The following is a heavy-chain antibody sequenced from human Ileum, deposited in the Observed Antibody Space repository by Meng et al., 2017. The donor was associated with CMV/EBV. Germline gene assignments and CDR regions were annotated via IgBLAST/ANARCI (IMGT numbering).Heavy chain of an antibody. D-gene: IGHD3-10*01. V-gene: IGHV3-11*01. CDR3: ARARGSGRGV. J-gene: IGHJ6*02. CDR1: GFIFSDYY. Sequence: GESLKISCAASGFIFSDYYMSWLRQAPGKGLEWVSYISNSGSTIDYADSVKGRFTISRDNAKNSLYLQMNSLRAEDTAVYYCARARGSGRGVWGQGTTVTVSS. CDR2: ISNSGSTI.